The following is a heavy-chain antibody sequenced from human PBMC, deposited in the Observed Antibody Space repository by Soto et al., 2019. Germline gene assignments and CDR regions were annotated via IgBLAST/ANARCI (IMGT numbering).Heavy chain of an antibody. D-gene: IGHD3-10*01. CDR1: GFTFSRYG. J-gene: IGHJ4*02. V-gene: IGHV3-30*18. Sequence: QVQLVESGGGVVQPGRSLRLSCAASGFTFSRYGMHWVRQAPGKGLAWVAVISYDGSNKYYADSVKGRFTISRDNSKNPLYLQMNSLRAEDTAVYYCAKTIEITMVRGVTFDYWGQGTLVTFSS. CDR3: AKTIEITMVRGVTFDY. CDR2: ISYDGSNK.